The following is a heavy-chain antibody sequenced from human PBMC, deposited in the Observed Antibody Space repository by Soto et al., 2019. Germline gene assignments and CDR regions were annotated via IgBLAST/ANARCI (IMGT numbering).Heavy chain of an antibody. CDR1: GYTFTGYY. J-gene: IGHJ6*02. V-gene: IGHV1-2*02. CDR3: ARERYQVISDGMDV. Sequence: QVQLVQSGADVKTPGASVRVSCKASGYTFTGYYVHWVREAPGQGLECMGWINPETGGTSYAQKSQGRVTLSRDTSINTASLELSRLRFDDAAVYFCARERYQVISDGMDVWGQGTTVTVSS. D-gene: IGHD2-2*01. CDR2: INPETGGT.